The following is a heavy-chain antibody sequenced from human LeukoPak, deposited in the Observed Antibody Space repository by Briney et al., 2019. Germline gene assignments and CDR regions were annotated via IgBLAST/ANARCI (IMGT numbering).Heavy chain of an antibody. J-gene: IGHJ4*02. D-gene: IGHD3-22*01. CDR2: ISGSGGGT. CDR3: AKISTPYDSGGYYFY. Sequence: PGGSLRLSCSASGFTFSSYAMSWVRQAPGKRLEWVSGISGSGGGTYYADSVKGRFTISRDNSKNTLYLQMSSLRAEDTAVYYCAKISTPYDSGGYYFYWGQGTLVTVSS. CDR1: GFTFSSYA. V-gene: IGHV3-23*01.